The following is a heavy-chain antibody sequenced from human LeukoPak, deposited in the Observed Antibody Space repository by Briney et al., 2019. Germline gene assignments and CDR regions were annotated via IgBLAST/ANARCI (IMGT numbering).Heavy chain of an antibody. CDR3: ARGYCSGGSCSAYYFDY. J-gene: IGHJ4*02. Sequence: SETLSLTRTVSGGSISSSSYFWGWIRQPPGKGLDWIGSTYYSGSTYYNPSLKSRVTISMDTSKNQFSLMLTSVTAADTAVYYCARGYCSGGSCSAYYFDYWGQGTLVTVSS. D-gene: IGHD2-15*01. V-gene: IGHV4-39*07. CDR2: TYYSGST. CDR1: GGSISSSSYF.